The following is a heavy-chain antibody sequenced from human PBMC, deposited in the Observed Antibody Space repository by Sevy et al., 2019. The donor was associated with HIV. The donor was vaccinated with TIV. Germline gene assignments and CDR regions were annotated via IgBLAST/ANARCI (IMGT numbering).Heavy chain of an antibody. D-gene: IGHD3-22*01. J-gene: IGHJ5*02. V-gene: IGHV4-38-2*01. CDR2: IFHSGST. Sequence: SETLSLTCAVSGYSISSGYYWGWIRQPPGKGLEWIGSIFHSGSTYYNPSLKSRVTISVDTSKNQFSLKLSSVTAADTAGYFCAGTPSSYDSSGRYYPWFDPWGQGTLVTVSS. CDR1: GYSISSGYY. CDR3: AGTPSSYDSSGRYYPWFDP.